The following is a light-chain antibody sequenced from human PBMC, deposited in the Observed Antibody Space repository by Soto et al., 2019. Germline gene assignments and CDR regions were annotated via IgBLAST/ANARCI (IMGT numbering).Light chain of an antibody. CDR1: QSISRW. V-gene: IGKV1-5*01. Sequence: DIQMTQSPSTLSASVGARVVITCRASQSISRWLAWYQQKPGRAPNLLIYDASVLYSGVPSRFSGSGSGTEFTLTISSLQPGDFATYYCQQYESYWTFGQGTKVDI. CDR3: QQYESYWT. J-gene: IGKJ1*01. CDR2: DAS.